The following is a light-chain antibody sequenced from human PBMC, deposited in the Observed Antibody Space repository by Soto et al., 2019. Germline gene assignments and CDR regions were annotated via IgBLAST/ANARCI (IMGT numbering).Light chain of an antibody. Sequence: DIQMTQSPSSVSASVGDIVTITCRASQGISRWLAWYQQKPGKAPKLLISAAASLQSGVPSRFRGSGSGTGFTLTISSLQPEDFATYYCQQANNFPWTFGRGTKVDIK. V-gene: IGKV1-12*01. CDR2: AAA. CDR3: QQANNFPWT. J-gene: IGKJ1*01. CDR1: QGISRW.